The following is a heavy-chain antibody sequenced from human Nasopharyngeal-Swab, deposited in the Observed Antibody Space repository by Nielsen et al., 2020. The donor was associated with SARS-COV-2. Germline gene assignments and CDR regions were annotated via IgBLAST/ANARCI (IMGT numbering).Heavy chain of an antibody. CDR3: VRDGLNYDY. Sequence: GESLKISCSASGFTFSNYGMHWVRQAPGKGLEFVSAIFGLGDEKYYAESVRGRFTISRDNSRATVYLQMSTLRPEDTAVYYCVRDGLNYDYWGQGTQVIVSS. J-gene: IGHJ4*02. V-gene: IGHV3-64D*08. CDR2: IFGLGDEK. CDR1: GFTFSNYG. D-gene: IGHD5-24*01.